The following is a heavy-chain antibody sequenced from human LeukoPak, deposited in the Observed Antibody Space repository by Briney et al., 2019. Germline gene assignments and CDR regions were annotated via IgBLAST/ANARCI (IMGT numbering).Heavy chain of an antibody. Sequence: GGSLRLSCVASGFTFSNYDMNWVRQVPGKGLEWVSYISNSGSSKYYVDSVKGRFTISRDNAKNSLYLQMSSLRAEDTAVYYCARDPSSWYFDYWGQGTLVTVSS. D-gene: IGHD6-13*01. CDR1: GFTFSNYD. V-gene: IGHV3-48*03. CDR2: ISNSGSSK. J-gene: IGHJ4*02. CDR3: ARDPSSWYFDY.